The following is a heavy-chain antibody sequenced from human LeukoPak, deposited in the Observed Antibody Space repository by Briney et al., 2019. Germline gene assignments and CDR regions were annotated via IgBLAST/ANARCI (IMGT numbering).Heavy chain of an antibody. Sequence: ASVKVSCKASGYSFTSYDINWVRQATGQALEWMGWMNPNSGNTGYAQKFQGRVTTTRNTSISTAYMELSSLRSEDTAVYYCARSEYCSSTSCYYTGAYNWFDPWGQGTLVTVSS. D-gene: IGHD2-2*01. CDR2: MNPNSGNT. CDR1: GYSFTSYD. CDR3: ARSEYCSSTSCYYTGAYNWFDP. J-gene: IGHJ5*02. V-gene: IGHV1-8*01.